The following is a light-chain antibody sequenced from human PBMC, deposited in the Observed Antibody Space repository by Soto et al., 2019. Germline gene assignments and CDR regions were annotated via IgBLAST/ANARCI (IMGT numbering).Light chain of an antibody. Sequence: EIVLTQSPGTLSLSPGERATLSCRASQGVSSAYLAWYQQKPGQAPMLLIYGTSNSATGIPDRFSGSVSGTDFTFTISRLEPEDCAVYYGQQYGSSPPDTFGQGTKLEIK. CDR3: QQYGSSPPDT. J-gene: IGKJ2*01. CDR1: QGVSSAY. CDR2: GTS. V-gene: IGKV3-20*01.